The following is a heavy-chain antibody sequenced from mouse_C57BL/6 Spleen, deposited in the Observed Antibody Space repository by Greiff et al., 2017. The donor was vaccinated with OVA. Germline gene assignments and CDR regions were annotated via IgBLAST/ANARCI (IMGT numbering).Heavy chain of an antibody. CDR2: IYPGSGNT. D-gene: IGHD2-12*01. J-gene: IGHJ3*01. CDR1: GYTFTDYY. CDR3: ARNCYDGDWFAY. V-gene: IGHV1-76*01. Sequence: QVQLQQSGAELVRPGASVKLSCKASGYTFTDYYINWVKQRPGQGLEWIARIYPGSGNTYYTEKFTGKATLTADKSSSTAYMQLSSLTSEDSAVYFCARNCYDGDWFAYWGQGTLVTVSA.